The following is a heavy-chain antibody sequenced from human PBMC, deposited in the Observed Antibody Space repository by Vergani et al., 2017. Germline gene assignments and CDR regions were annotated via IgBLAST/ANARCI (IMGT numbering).Heavy chain of an antibody. CDR2: ISYDGSNK. Sequence: QVQLVESGGGVVQPGRSLRLSCAASGFTFSSYGMHWVRQAPGKGLEWVAVISYDGSNKYYADSVKGRFTISRDNSKNTLYLQMNSLRAEDTAVYYCAKDMRGWYEEYYYYYYGMDVWGQGTTVTVSS. CDR1: GFTFSSYG. CDR3: AKDMRGWYEEYYYYYYGMDV. J-gene: IGHJ6*02. V-gene: IGHV3-30*18. D-gene: IGHD6-19*01.